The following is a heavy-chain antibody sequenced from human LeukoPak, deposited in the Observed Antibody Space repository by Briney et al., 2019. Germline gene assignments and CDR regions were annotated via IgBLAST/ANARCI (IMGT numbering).Heavy chain of an antibody. D-gene: IGHD4-17*01. CDR3: ARPKGDYGVAYYYYYMDV. V-gene: IGHV3-48*02. CDR2: ISGSSSTI. CDR1: GFTFSDYS. J-gene: IGHJ6*03. Sequence: GGSLRLSCAASGFTFSDYSMNWVRQAPGKGLEWVSYISGSSSTIYYADSVKGRFTISRDNAKNSLYLQMNSLRDEDTAVYYCARPKGDYGVAYYYYYMDVWGKGTTVTVSS.